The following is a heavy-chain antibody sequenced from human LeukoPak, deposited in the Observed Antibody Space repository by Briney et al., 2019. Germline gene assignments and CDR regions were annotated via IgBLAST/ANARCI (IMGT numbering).Heavy chain of an antibody. Sequence: ASVKVSCKASGYTFTSYDINWVRQATGQGLEWMGWMNPNSGNTGYAQKFQGRVTMTRDTSISTAYMELSRLRSDDTAVYYCARSYDYVWGSWVNCYMDVWGKGTTVTVSS. D-gene: IGHD3-16*01. J-gene: IGHJ6*03. V-gene: IGHV1-8*01. CDR2: MNPNSGNT. CDR1: GYTFTSYD. CDR3: ARSYDYVWGSWVNCYMDV.